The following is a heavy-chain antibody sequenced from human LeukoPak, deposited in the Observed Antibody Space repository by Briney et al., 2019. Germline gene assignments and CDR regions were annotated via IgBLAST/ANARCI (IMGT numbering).Heavy chain of an antibody. V-gene: IGHV3-23*01. CDR3: AKEPSYYYDSSGYN. CDR2: ISGSGGST. Sequence: PGGSLRLSCAASGFTFSSYAMSWVRQAPGKGLEWVSGISGSGGSTYYADSVKGRFTISRDNSKSTLYLQMNSLRAEDTAVYYCAKEPSYYYDSSGYNWGQGTLVTVSS. CDR1: GFTFSSYA. D-gene: IGHD3-22*01. J-gene: IGHJ4*02.